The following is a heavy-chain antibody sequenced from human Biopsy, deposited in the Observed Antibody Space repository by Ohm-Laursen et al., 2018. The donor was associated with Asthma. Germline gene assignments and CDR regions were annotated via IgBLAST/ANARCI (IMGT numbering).Heavy chain of an antibody. D-gene: IGHD1-26*01. Sequence: TQTLTLPCTFSGFSLSTSGGGVGWIRQPPGKALVGLGNIYWDDDKRYSPSLQSRLTITRDTPKDQVGLTMTNMGPVDTGTYYCVHTLVGLKAFDFWGRGTLVTVSS. CDR2: IYWDDDK. V-gene: IGHV2-5*02. CDR1: GFSLSTSGGG. CDR3: VHTLVGLKAFDF. J-gene: IGHJ4*02.